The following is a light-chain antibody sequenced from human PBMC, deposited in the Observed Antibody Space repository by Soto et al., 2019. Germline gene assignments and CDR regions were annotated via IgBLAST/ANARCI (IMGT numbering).Light chain of an antibody. CDR1: NIGSKS. CDR3: QVWDSSSDHVV. J-gene: IGLJ2*01. V-gene: IGLV3-21*04. CDR2: YDS. Sequence: SYELTQPPSVSVAPGKTASITCGGNNIGSKSVHWYQQKPGQAPVLVIYYDSDRPSGIPERFSGSNSGNTATLTISRVEAGDEADYCCQVWDSSSDHVVFGGGTKLTVL.